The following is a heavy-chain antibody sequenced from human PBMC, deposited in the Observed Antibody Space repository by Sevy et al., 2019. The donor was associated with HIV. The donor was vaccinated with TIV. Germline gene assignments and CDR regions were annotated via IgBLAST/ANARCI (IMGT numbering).Heavy chain of an antibody. CDR2: ISGLSNYI. J-gene: IGHJ3*02. CDR1: GFTFNSFY. CDR3: ARRGPSTVYDASDI. V-gene: IGHV3-21*01. D-gene: IGHD4-17*01. Sequence: GGSLRLSCAASGFTFNSFYMNWVRQAPGKGLEWVSSISGLSNYIFYADSLKGRFTISRDNAKNSLYLQMNSLRVEDTAVYYCARRGPSTVYDASDIWGQGTMVTVSS.